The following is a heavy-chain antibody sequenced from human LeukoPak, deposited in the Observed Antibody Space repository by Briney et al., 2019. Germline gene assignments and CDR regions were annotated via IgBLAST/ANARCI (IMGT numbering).Heavy chain of an antibody. V-gene: IGHV4-34*01. J-gene: IGHJ4*02. CDR3: ARDYRGWYYFDY. Sequence: SETLSLTCAVYGGSFSGYYWSWIRQPPGKGLEWIGEINHSGSTNYNPSLKSRVTISVDTSKNQFSLKLSSVTAADTAVYYCARDYRGWYYFDYWGQGTLVTVSS. CDR2: INHSGST. D-gene: IGHD6-19*01. CDR1: GGSFSGYY.